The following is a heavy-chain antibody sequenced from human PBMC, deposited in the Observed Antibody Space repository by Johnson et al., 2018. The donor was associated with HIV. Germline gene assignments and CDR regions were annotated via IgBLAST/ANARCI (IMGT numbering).Heavy chain of an antibody. D-gene: IGHD5-24*01. Sequence: QVQLVESGGGLVQPGGSLRLSCAASGFTLSDYYMSWVRQAPGKGLEWVAVISYDGSNKYYADSVKGRFTISRDNSKNTLYLQMNSLRAEDTAVFYCARACRDGYTCDAFDIWGQGTMVTVSS. V-gene: IGHV3-30-3*01. CDR1: GFTLSDYY. CDR2: ISYDGSNK. J-gene: IGHJ3*02. CDR3: ARACRDGYTCDAFDI.